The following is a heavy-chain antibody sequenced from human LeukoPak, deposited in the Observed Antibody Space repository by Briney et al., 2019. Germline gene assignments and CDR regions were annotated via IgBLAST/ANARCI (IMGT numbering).Heavy chain of an antibody. CDR3: ARRTGHSYFDY. J-gene: IGHJ4*02. CDR2: ISGSGTTI. Sequence: SGGSLRLSCAASGFTFSDYYMSWIRQVPGKGLEWVSYISGSGTTIYSADSLKGRFTISRDNAKNSLYLQMNSLRVEDTAVYYCARRTGHSYFDYWGQGTLVTVSS. V-gene: IGHV3-11*01. D-gene: IGHD1-14*01. CDR1: GFTFSDYY.